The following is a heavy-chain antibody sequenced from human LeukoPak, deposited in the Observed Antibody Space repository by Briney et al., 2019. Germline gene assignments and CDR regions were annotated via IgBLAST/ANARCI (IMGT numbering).Heavy chain of an antibody. CDR2: IYHSGST. V-gene: IGHV4-30-2*01. Sequence: SETLSLTCAVSGGSISSGGYSWSWIRQPPGKGLEWIGYIYHSGSTYYNPSLKSRVTISVDRSKNQSSLKLSSVTAADTAVYYCARILQTGDIAAAGNNWFDPWGQGTLVTVSS. D-gene: IGHD6-13*01. CDR3: ARILQTGDIAAAGNNWFDP. J-gene: IGHJ5*02. CDR1: GGSISSGGYS.